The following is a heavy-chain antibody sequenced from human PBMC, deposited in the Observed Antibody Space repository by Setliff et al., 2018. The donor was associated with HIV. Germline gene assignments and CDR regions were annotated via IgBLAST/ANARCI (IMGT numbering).Heavy chain of an antibody. V-gene: IGHV1-46*01. J-gene: IGHJ4*02. D-gene: IGHD6-13*01. CDR1: AYTFTTYD. Sequence: GASVKVSCKASAYTFTTYDINWVRQAPGEGLEWMGMITPSGATRKYAQKFQGRVTMTWDTSTSTVSMDLSSLRSDDTAVYYCVRGDHSSPITTYYLDYWGQGTLVTVSS. CDR2: ITPSGATR. CDR3: VRGDHSSPITTYYLDY.